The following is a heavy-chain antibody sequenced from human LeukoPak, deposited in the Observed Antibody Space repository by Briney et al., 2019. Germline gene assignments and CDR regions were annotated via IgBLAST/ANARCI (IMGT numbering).Heavy chain of an antibody. CDR1: GYTFTDYY. CDR3: ASRYDSSGFHYDY. CDR2: IIPILGIA. V-gene: IGHV1-69*02. Sequence: SVKVSCKASGYTFTDYYMHWLRQAPAQGLEWMGRIIPILGIANYAQKFQGRVTITADKSTSTAYMELSSLRSEDTAVYYCASRYDSSGFHYDYWGQGTLVTVSS. D-gene: IGHD3-22*01. J-gene: IGHJ4*02.